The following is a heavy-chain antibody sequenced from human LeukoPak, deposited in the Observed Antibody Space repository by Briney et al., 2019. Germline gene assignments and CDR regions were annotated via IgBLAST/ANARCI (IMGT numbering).Heavy chain of an antibody. CDR1: GFTFSTYA. Sequence: GGSLRLSCAASGFTFSTYAMSWVRQAPGKGLEGGATLSTSGRSIYYADSVKGRFTISRDNSKNTLSLQMNSLRAEDPAVYYCAKGLNGYGSGSYSHLDAFDIWGQGTLVTVSS. CDR2: LSTSGRSI. V-gene: IGHV3-23*01. CDR3: AKGLNGYGSGSYSHLDAFDI. D-gene: IGHD3-10*01. J-gene: IGHJ3*02.